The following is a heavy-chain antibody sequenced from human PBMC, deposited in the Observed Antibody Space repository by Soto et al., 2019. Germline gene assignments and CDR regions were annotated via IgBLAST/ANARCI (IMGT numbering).Heavy chain of an antibody. CDR3: ARVTVVLTASQVAYFDQ. CDR2: IRNKANNYIT. D-gene: IGHD2-21*02. V-gene: IGHV3-72*01. J-gene: IGHJ4*02. Sequence: EVRLVESGGGLVQPGGSLRLSCAASGFTFSDHYMDWVRQAPGKGLEWVGRIRNKANNYITNYGASGKGRITISRDDSKNSMYLQMNSLNTGDTAVDFCARVTVVLTASQVAYFDQWGQGTLVTVSS. CDR1: GFTFSDHY.